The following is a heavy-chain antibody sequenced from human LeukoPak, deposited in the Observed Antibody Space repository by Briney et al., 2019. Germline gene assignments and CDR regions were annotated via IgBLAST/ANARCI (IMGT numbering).Heavy chain of an antibody. J-gene: IGHJ2*01. Sequence: TSETLSLTCTVSGGSTSSYRWSWIRQPPGKGLEWISYVYDSGSTRYNPSLKSRGTISVDTSKNQFSLQLTSVTAADTAVYYCARAHNDILTASYIYWYFDLWGRGALVTVSS. D-gene: IGHD3-9*01. CDR3: ARAHNDILTASYIYWYFDL. CDR2: VYDSGST. V-gene: IGHV4-59*01. CDR1: GGSTSSYR.